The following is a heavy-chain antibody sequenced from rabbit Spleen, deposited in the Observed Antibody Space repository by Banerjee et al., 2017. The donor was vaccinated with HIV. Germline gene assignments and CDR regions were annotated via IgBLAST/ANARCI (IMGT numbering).Heavy chain of an antibody. CDR2: IDAGSSGFT. CDR1: GVSFSDSSY. D-gene: IGHD1-1*01. CDR3: ARDTSSSFSSYGMDL. J-gene: IGHJ6*01. Sequence: QEQLEESGGDLVKPGASLTLTCIASGVSFSDSSYMCWVRQAPGKGLEWIACIDAGSSGFTYFASWAKGRFTISKTSSTTVALQMTSLTVADTATYFCARDTSSSFSSYGMDLWGPGTLVTVS. V-gene: IGHV1S45*01.